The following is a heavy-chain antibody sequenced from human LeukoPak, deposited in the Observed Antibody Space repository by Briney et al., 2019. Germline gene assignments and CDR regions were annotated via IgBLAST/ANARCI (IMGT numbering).Heavy chain of an antibody. D-gene: IGHD6-13*01. CDR1: GFTFNNYA. Sequence: GGSLRLSCASSGFTFNNYAMTWVRQAPGKGLEWVSSITASGGSTYCADSVKGRFTISRDNSKNTLYLQMNSLTTEDTAVYYCAKSASGYSSSWYCLDYWGQGTLVTVSS. V-gene: IGHV3-23*01. CDR2: ITASGGST. J-gene: IGHJ4*02. CDR3: AKSASGYSSSWYCLDY.